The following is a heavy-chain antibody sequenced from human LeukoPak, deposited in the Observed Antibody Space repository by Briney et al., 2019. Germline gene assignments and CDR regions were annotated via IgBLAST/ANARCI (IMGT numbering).Heavy chain of an antibody. Sequence: SETLSLTCAVYGGSFSGYYWSWIRQPPGKGLEWIGEINHSGSTNYNPSLKSRVTISVDTSKNQFSLKLSSVTAADAAVYYCVRVDTAYNYWGQGTLVTVSS. CDR3: VRVDTAYNY. D-gene: IGHD5-18*01. CDR1: GGSFSGYY. V-gene: IGHV4-34*01. CDR2: INHSGST. J-gene: IGHJ4*02.